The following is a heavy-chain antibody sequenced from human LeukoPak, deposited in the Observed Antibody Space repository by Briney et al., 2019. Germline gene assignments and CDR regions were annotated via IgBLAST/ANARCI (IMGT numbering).Heavy chain of an antibody. CDR1: GFSFSTYW. V-gene: IGHV3-74*01. CDR3: VRDNYGVDY. CDR2: INGDGSGT. D-gene: IGHD4-11*01. Sequence: GGSLRLSCAASGFSFSTYWMQWVRQAPGKGLVWVSHINGDGSGTTYADSVKGRFTIPRDNAKNTLYLQMNSLRAEDTAVYYCVRDNYGVDYWGQGTLVTVSS. J-gene: IGHJ4*02.